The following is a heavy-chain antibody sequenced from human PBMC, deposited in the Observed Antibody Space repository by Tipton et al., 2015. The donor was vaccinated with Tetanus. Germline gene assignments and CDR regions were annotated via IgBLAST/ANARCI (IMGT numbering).Heavy chain of an antibody. Sequence: QLVQSGPEVKKPGSSVKVSCKSSGGTFSNYVFNWVRLAPGQGLEWMGGFSPIFRRPNYAQKFQARVTIRADESTSTAYMELRSLTSADTAVYYCAREAINSEERRAFDVWGQGTMVTVSS. CDR2: FSPIFRRP. J-gene: IGHJ3*01. CDR1: GGTFSNYV. D-gene: IGHD5-24*01. CDR3: AREAINSEERRAFDV. V-gene: IGHV1-69*01.